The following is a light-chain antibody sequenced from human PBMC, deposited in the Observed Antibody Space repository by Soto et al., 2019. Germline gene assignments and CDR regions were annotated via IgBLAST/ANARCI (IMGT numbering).Light chain of an antibody. V-gene: IGKV3-11*01. CDR1: QSVSSY. J-gene: IGKJ5*01. CDR3: QQRQYWPPIT. CDR2: DAS. Sequence: EIVMTQSPATLSLSPGERATLSCRASQSVSSYLAWYQQTPGQAPRLLIYDASNRATGIPARFSGSGSGTDFTLTISSLEPEDCAIYYCQQRQYWPPITFGQGTRLEIK.